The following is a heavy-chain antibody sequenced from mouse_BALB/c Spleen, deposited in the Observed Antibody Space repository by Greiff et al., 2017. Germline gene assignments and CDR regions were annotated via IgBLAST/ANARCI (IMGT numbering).Heavy chain of an antibody. CDR3: ARSTTVVSYYFDY. V-gene: IGHV5-6-2*01. CDR2: INSNGGST. J-gene: IGHJ2*01. CDR1: GFTFSSYY. Sequence: EVKLVESGGGLVKLGGSLKLSCAASGFTFSSYYMSWVRQTPEKRLELVAAINSNGGSTYYPDTVKGRFTISRDNAKNTLYLQMSSLKSEDTALYYCARSTTVVSYYFDYWGQGTTLTVSS. D-gene: IGHD1-1*01.